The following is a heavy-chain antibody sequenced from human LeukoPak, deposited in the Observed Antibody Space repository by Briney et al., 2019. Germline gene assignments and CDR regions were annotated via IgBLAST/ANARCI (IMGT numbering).Heavy chain of an antibody. CDR3: ASGGVGATFDY. CDR2: INHSGST. D-gene: IGHD1-26*01. Sequence: SETLSLTCAVYGGSFSGYYWSWIRQPPGKGLEWIGEINHSGSTNYNPSLKSRVTISVDTSKNQFSLKLSSVTAADMAVYYCASGGVGATFDYWGQGTLVTVSS. V-gene: IGHV4-34*01. CDR1: GGSFSGYY. J-gene: IGHJ4*02.